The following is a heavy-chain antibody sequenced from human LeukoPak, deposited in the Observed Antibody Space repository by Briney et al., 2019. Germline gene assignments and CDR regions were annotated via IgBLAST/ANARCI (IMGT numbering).Heavy chain of an antibody. J-gene: IGHJ5*02. CDR2: INHSGST. D-gene: IGHD5-18*01. Sequence: KASETLSLTCAVYGGSFSGYYGSWIRQPPGKGLEWIGEINHSGSTNYNPSLKSRVTISVDTSKNQFSLKLSSVTAADTAVYYCARGPNAWIQLWFNWFDPWGQGTLVTVSS. CDR1: GGSFSGYY. CDR3: ARGPNAWIQLWFNWFDP. V-gene: IGHV4-34*01.